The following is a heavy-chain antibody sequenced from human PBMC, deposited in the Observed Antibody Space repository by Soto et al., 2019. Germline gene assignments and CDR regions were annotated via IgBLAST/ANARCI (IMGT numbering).Heavy chain of an antibody. D-gene: IGHD4-17*01. J-gene: IGHJ1*01. V-gene: IGHV4-59*08. Sequence: QVQLQESGPGLVKPSESLSLTCTFSGAPISDYYWSWIRQSPGKGLEWIGFIYYKGSTSYNPSFNSRVAISIDTSKNQFSLNLNSVTAADTAVYYCATTYGASEGFFHHWGQGTLVTIAS. CDR2: IYYKGST. CDR1: GAPISDYY. CDR3: ATTYGASEGFFHH.